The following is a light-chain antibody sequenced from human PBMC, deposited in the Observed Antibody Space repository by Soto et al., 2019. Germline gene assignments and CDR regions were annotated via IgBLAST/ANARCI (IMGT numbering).Light chain of an antibody. CDR3: KPYNNLPRP. J-gene: IGKJ4*01. Sequence: EIVLTQSPATLSSFPGDRVTLSCRASQYINTRLAWYQHRPGQAPRLLIYQTSIRAAGIPARFSGSGYGKELNLTISSLQSDDDAGYYCKPYNNLPRPFGRGTKVDSK. CDR1: QYINTR. V-gene: IGKV3D-15*01. CDR2: QTS.